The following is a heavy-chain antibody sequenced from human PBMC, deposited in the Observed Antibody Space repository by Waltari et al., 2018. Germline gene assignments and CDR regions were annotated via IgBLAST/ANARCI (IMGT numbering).Heavy chain of an antibody. Sequence: QLQLQESGSGLVKPSQTLSLTCAVSGGSISSGGYSWSWIRQPPGKGLEWIGYIYHSGSTYYNPSLKSRVTISVDRSKNQFSLKLSSVTAADTAVYYCARANYDILTGSYYFDYWGQGTLVTVSS. CDR1: GGSISSGGYS. J-gene: IGHJ4*02. D-gene: IGHD3-9*01. CDR2: IYHSGST. CDR3: ARANYDILTGSYYFDY. V-gene: IGHV4-30-2*01.